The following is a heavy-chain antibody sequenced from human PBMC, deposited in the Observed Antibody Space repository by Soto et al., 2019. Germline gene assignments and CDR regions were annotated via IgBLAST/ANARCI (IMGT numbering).Heavy chain of an antibody. V-gene: IGHV1-2*02. CDR3: ARDMLGRWLQLRGNDAVDI. J-gene: IGHJ3*02. CDR1: GYTFTGYY. Sequence: ASVKVSCKASGYTFTGYYMHWVRQAPGQGLEWMGWINPNSGGTNYAQKFQGRVTMTRDTSISTAYMELSRLRSDDTAVYYCARDMLGRWLQLRGNDAVDIWGQGTMVTVSS. CDR2: INPNSGGT. D-gene: IGHD5-12*01.